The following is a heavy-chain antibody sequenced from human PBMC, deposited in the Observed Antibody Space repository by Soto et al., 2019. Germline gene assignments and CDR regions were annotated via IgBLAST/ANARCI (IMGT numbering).Heavy chain of an antibody. CDR2: ISGSGGST. J-gene: IGHJ4*02. CDR3: AKDRSHYDFWSGYYPTFDY. D-gene: IGHD3-3*01. Sequence: GSLRLSCAASGFTFSSSAMSWVRQAPGKGLEWISAISGSGGSTYYADSVKGRFTISRDNSKNTLYLQMNSLRAEDTAVYYCAKDRSHYDFWSGYYPTFDYWGQGTLVTVSS. V-gene: IGHV3-23*01. CDR1: GFTFSSSA.